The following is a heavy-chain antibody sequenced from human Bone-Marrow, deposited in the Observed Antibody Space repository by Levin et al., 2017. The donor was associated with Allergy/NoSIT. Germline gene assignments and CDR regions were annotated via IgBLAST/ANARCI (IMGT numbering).Heavy chain of an antibody. J-gene: IGHJ5*02. CDR2: IYFSGSS. Sequence: SQTLSLTCTVSGGSITNDGYYWGWIRQPPGKQLEWIASIYFSGSSYYNPSLQSRVTISVDTSKTQFSLKLSSVTAEDTAVYYCVRPALKFGGWFDPWGQGILVTVSS. V-gene: IGHV4-39*01. CDR3: VRPALKFGGWFDP. D-gene: IGHD3-16*01. CDR1: GGSITNDGYY.